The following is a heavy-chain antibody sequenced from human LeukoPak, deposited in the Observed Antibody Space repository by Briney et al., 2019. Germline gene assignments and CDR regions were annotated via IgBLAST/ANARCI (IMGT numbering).Heavy chain of an antibody. CDR1: GGSISGYH. J-gene: IGHJ4*02. Sequence: SETLSLTCTVSGGSISGYHWSWNRQPPGKGPEWIGNIFYSGSTNYNPSLKSRVTILVDTSKNQFSLKLSSVTAADTAVYYCARLRRGYSYRFDYWGQGTLVTVSS. V-gene: IGHV4-59*12. D-gene: IGHD5-18*01. CDR2: IFYSGST. CDR3: ARLRRGYSYRFDY.